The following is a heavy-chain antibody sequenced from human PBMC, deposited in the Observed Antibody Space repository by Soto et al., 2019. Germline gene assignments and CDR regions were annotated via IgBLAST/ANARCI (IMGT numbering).Heavy chain of an antibody. D-gene: IGHD6-19*01. Sequence: QVQLVESGGGVVQPGRSLRLSCAASGFTFSSYGMHWVRQAPGKGLEWVAVIWYDGSNKYYADSVKGRFTISRDNSKNPLYLQMNSLRAEDTAVYYCARDGIAVSGTNYFDYWGQGPLVTVSS. J-gene: IGHJ4*02. CDR2: IWYDGSNK. CDR1: GFTFSSYG. V-gene: IGHV3-33*01. CDR3: ARDGIAVSGTNYFDY.